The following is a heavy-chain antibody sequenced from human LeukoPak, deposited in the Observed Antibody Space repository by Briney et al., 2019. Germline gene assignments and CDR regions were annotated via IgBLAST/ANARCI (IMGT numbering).Heavy chain of an antibody. CDR3: ANLVVPAAIRVYYYYYYMDV. CDR2: ISGSGGST. CDR1: GFTFSSSA. J-gene: IGHJ6*03. Sequence: GGSLRLSCAASGFTFSSSAMSWVRQAPGKGLEWVSAISGSGGSTYYADSVKGRFTISRDNSKNTLYLQMNSLRAEDTAVYYCANLVVPAAIRVYYYYYYMDVWGKGTTVTVSS. D-gene: IGHD2-2*02. V-gene: IGHV3-23*01.